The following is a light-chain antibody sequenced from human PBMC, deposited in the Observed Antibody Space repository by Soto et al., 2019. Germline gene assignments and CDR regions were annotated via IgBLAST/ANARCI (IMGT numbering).Light chain of an antibody. CDR1: QDIRTS. CDR3: QHYDNLPPFT. CDR2: GAS. J-gene: IGKJ3*01. Sequence: DIQMTQSPSSLSASVGARVSITCQASQDIRTSLSWFQQKPGRAPKLLIYGASNLETGVPSRFRGSGSGTDFTFTISSLQPEDIATYYCQHYDNLPPFTFGPGTKVHIQ. V-gene: IGKV1-33*01.